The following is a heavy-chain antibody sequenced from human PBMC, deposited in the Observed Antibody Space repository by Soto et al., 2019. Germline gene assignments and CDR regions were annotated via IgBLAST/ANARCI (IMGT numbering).Heavy chain of an antibody. CDR1: GYTFTSYY. D-gene: IGHD3-22*01. V-gene: IGHV1-46*01. CDR2: INPSGGST. J-gene: IGHJ6*02. Sequence: QVQLVQSGAEVKKPGASVKVSCKASGYTFTSYYMHWVRQAPGQGLEWMGIINPSGGSTSYAQKFQGRVPMTRDTSTSTVYMELCSLRAEDTAVYYCAREQSLGGRGKYYYGSSGSQYYYGMDVWGQGTTVTVSS. CDR3: AREQSLGGRGKYYYGSSGSQYYYGMDV.